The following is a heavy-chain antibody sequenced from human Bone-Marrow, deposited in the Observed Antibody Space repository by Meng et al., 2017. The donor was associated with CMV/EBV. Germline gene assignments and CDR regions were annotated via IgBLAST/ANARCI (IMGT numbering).Heavy chain of an antibody. CDR2: IIPILGIA. V-gene: IGHV1-69*10. J-gene: IGHJ5*02. D-gene: IGHD3-3*01. CDR1: GGTFSSYA. CDR3: AREGALWTGDTIFGVVIQDNNWFDP. Sequence: SVKVSCKASGGTFSSYAISWVRQAPGQGLEWMGGIIPILGIANYAQKFQGRVTITADKSTSTAYMELSSLRSEDTAVYYCAREGALWTGDTIFGVVIQDNNWFDPWGQGTLVTVSS.